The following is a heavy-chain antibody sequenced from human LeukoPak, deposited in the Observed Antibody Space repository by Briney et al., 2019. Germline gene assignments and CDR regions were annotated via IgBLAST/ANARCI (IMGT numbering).Heavy chain of an antibody. J-gene: IGHJ4*02. CDR1: GFTFSSYA. CDR3: ARGSSGWYGGYYFDY. Sequence: PGRSLRLSCAASGFTFSSYAMHWVRQAPGKGLEWVAVISYDGSNKYYADSVKGRFTISRDNAKNSLYLQMNSLRAEDTAVYYCARGSSGWYGGYYFDYWGQGTLVTVSS. D-gene: IGHD6-19*01. CDR2: ISYDGSNK. V-gene: IGHV3-30-3*01.